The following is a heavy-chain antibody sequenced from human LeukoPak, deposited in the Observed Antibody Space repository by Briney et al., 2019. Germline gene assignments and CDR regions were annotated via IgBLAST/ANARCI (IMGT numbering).Heavy chain of an antibody. J-gene: IGHJ1*01. D-gene: IGHD3-10*01. V-gene: IGHV1-2*02. CDR2: INPNSGGT. CDR3: ANSNYYGSGSYQH. CDR1: GYTFSNYD. Sequence: ASVKVSCKASGYTFSNYDMNWVRQAPGQGLEWMGWINPNSGGTNYAQKFQGRVTMTRDTSISTAYMELSRLRSDDTAVYYCANSNYYGSGSYQHWGQGTLVTVSS.